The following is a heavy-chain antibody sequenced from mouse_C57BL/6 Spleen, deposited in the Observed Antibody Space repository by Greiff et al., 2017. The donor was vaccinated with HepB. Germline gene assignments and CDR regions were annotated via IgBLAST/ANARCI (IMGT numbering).Heavy chain of an antibody. J-gene: IGHJ4*01. CDR3: AQWDSNYGVRYAMDY. CDR1: GYTFTSYW. V-gene: IGHV1-69*01. Sequence: VQLKQPGAELVMPGASVKLSCKASGYTFTSYWMHWVKQRPGQGLEWIGEIDPSDSYTNYNQKFKGKSTLTVDKSSSTAYMQLSSLTSEDSAVYYCAQWDSNYGVRYAMDYWGQGTSVTVSS. CDR2: IDPSDSYT. D-gene: IGHD2-5*01.